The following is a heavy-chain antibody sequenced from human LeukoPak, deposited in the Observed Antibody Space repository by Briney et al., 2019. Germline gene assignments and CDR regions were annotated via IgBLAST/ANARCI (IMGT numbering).Heavy chain of an antibody. CDR3: AREDYYDSSGNDAFDI. D-gene: IGHD3-22*01. Sequence: SETLSLTCTVSGGSISSYYWSWIRQPPGKGLEWIGYIYYSGSTNYNPSLKSRVIISVDTSKNQFSLKLSSVTAADTAVYYCAREDYYDSSGNDAFDIWGQGTMVTVSS. J-gene: IGHJ3*02. CDR1: GGSISSYY. V-gene: IGHV4-59*01. CDR2: IYYSGST.